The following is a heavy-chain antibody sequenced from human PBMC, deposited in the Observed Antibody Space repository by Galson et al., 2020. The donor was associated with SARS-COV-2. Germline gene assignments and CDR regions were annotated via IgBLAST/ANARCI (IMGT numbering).Heavy chain of an antibody. CDR2: INSDGSST. CDR1: GFTFSSYW. CDR3: AREDGYSGYDKIDY. J-gene: IGHJ4*02. D-gene: IGHD5-12*01. V-gene: IGHV3-74*01. Sequence: GSLRLSCAASGFTFSSYWMHWVRQAPGKGLVWVSRINSDGSSTSYADSVKGRFTISRDNAKNTLYLQMNSLRAEDTAVYYCAREDGYSGYDKIDYWGQGTLVTVSS.